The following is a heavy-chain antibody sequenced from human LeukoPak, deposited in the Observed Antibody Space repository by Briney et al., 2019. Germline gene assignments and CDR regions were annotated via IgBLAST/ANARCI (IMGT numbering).Heavy chain of an antibody. CDR2: IWYDGSNE. CDR3: AKCGSNWYYFDY. D-gene: IGHD1-1*01. CDR1: GXTFNKYG. Sequence: GRSLRLPCTASGXTFNKYGMHWVRQAPGKGLEWVAAIWYDGSNEYYSDSVKGRFTISRDNAKNTLYLQMNSLRAEDTAVYYCAKCGSNWYYFDYWGQGTLITVSS. V-gene: IGHV3-33*06. J-gene: IGHJ4*02.